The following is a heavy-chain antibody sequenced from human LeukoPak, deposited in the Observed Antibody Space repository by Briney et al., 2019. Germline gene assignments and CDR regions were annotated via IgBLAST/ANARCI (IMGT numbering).Heavy chain of an antibody. D-gene: IGHD3-22*01. Sequence: PGGSLRLSCAASGFTFSNAWMSWVRQAPGKGLEWVGRIKSKTDGGTTDYAAPVKGRFTISRDDSKNTLYLQMNSLKTEDTAVYYCTVGYYYDSSGSGPDYWGQGTLVTVSS. CDR2: IKSKTDGGTT. CDR1: GFTFSNAW. J-gene: IGHJ4*02. CDR3: TVGYYYDSSGSGPDY. V-gene: IGHV3-15*01.